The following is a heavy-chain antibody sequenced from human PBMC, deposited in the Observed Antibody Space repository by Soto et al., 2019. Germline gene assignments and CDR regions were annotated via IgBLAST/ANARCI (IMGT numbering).Heavy chain of an antibody. Sequence: CLRRSCSVSGFTSGDYCLTWVRQAPGKGLEWVGFTTSPAYGGTTEYAASVKGRFIISSDDSKSVAYLQMNSLQTEDPAIYPCSRDGDYYGLDVWGRGTTVTVSS. CDR3: SRDGDYYGLDV. V-gene: IGHV3-49*04. D-gene: IGHD3-16*01. J-gene: IGHJ6*02. CDR2: TTSPAYGGTT. CDR1: GFTSGDYC.